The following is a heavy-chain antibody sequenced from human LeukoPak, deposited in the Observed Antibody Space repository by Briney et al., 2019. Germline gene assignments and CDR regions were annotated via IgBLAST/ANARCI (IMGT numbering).Heavy chain of an antibody. V-gene: IGHV3-23*01. D-gene: IGHD6-13*01. J-gene: IGHJ4*02. Sequence: GGALRLSCAASGFTFSIYVMCWVRQAPGKGLEWVSTLSGLGGNSYYADSVKGRFTISRDNSKNTLYLQMNSLRAEDTAVYYCARDPAMYSSSWYFDYWGQGTLVTVSS. CDR2: LSGLGGNS. CDR3: ARDPAMYSSSWYFDY. CDR1: GFTFSIYV.